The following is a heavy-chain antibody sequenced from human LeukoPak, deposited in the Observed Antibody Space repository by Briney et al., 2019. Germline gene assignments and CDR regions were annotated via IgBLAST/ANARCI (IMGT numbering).Heavy chain of an antibody. CDR2: ISGSGGST. CDR1: GFTFSSYA. D-gene: IGHD6-19*01. J-gene: IGHJ1*01. CDR3: AKGIAVADAEYFQH. V-gene: IGHV3-23*01. Sequence: GGTLRLSCAASGFTFSSYAMSWVRQAPGKGLEWVSAISGSGGSTYYADSVKGRFTISRDNSKNTLYLQMNSLRAEDTAVYYCAKGIAVADAEYFQHWGQGTLVTVSS.